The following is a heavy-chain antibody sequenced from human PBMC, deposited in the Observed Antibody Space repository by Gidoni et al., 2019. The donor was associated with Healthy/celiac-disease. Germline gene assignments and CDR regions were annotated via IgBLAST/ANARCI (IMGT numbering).Heavy chain of an antibody. CDR1: GGSFSGSY. CDR2: LNHSGST. V-gene: IGHV4-34*01. J-gene: IGHJ3*02. Sequence: QVQLQQWGAGLLKPSETLSLTCAVYGGSFSGSYWSWIRQPPGKGLEWIGELNHSGSTNYNPSLKSRVTISVDTSKNQFSLKLSSVTAADTAVYYCARGPDDYDFWSGYYDAFDIWGQGTMVTVSS. D-gene: IGHD3-3*01. CDR3: ARGPDDYDFWSGYYDAFDI.